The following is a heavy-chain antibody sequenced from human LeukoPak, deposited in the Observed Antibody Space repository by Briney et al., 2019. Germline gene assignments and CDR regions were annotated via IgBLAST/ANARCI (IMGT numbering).Heavy chain of an antibody. Sequence: GGSLRLSCAASGFTFSSYGMHWVRQAPGKGLEWVAVISYDGSNKYYADSVKGRFTISRDNSKNTLYLQMNSLRAEDTAVYYCAKDRNVCWSERYLPRNYYYYGMDFWGQGTTVTVSS. CDR1: GFTFSSYG. V-gene: IGHV3-30*18. D-gene: IGHD3-3*01. CDR3: AKDRNVCWSERYLPRNYYYYGMDF. CDR2: ISYDGSNK. J-gene: IGHJ6*02.